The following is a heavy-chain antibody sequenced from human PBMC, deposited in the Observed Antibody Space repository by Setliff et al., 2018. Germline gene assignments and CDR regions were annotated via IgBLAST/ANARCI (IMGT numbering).Heavy chain of an antibody. Sequence: PGGSLRLSCAASGFTFSGYYMQWVRQAPGKGLEWVGNIGHTGSINYNPSLKIRLTISRDTSKNQVSLKLNSVTATDTAVYYCARDLGHGGDSDYWGQGILVTVSS. CDR1: GFTFSGYY. D-gene: IGHD2-21*02. V-gene: IGHV4-34*01. CDR3: ARDLGHGGDSDY. J-gene: IGHJ4*02. CDR2: IGHTGSI.